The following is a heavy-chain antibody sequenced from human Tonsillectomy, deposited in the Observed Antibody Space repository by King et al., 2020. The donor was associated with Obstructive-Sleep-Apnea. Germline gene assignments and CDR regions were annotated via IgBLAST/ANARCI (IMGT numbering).Heavy chain of an antibody. V-gene: IGHV3-30*18. CDR1: GFTFSSYC. D-gene: IGHD3-10*01. CDR3: AKCYNSGSYYNGPRG. CDR2: ISYVGNNK. Sequence: VQLVESGGGVGQPGGSLRLSWAASGFTFSSYCMHGVRQAPGKGLEWVAGISYVGNNKYYADSVKGRFTISRDNSKNTLYLQMNSLRAEDTVMYYCAKCYNSGSYYNGPRGWGQGTLVTVSS. J-gene: IGHJ4*02.